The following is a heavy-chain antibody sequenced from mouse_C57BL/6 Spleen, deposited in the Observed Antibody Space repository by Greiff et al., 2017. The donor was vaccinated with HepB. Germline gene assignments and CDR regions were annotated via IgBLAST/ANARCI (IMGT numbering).Heavy chain of an antibody. CDR1: GYSFTSYY. J-gene: IGHJ2*01. CDR3: ADGGNYFDY. CDR2: IYPGSGNT. Sequence: QVQLKESGPELVKPGASVKISCKASGYSFTSYYIHWVKQRPGQGLEWIGWIYPGSGNTKYNEKFKGKATLTADTSSSTAYMQLSSLTSEDSAVYYCADGGNYFDYWGQGTTLTVSS. V-gene: IGHV1-66*01.